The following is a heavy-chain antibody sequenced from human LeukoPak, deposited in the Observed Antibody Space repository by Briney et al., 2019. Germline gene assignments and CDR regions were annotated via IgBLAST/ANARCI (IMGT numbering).Heavy chain of an antibody. CDR2: INPNSGGT. CDR1: GYTFTGYY. V-gene: IGHV1-2*02. J-gene: IGHJ4*02. D-gene: IGHD3-22*01. Sequence: ASVKVSCKASGYTFTGYYMHWVRQAPGQGLEWMGWINPNSGGTNYAQKFQGRVTMTRDTSISTAYMELSSLRSEDTAVYYCARVHYYDSSSPYWGQGTLVTVSS. CDR3: ARVHYYDSSSPY.